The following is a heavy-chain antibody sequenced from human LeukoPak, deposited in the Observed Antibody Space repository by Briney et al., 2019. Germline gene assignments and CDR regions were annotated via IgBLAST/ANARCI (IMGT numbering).Heavy chain of an antibody. CDR3: AKEILTGYYNPDY. Sequence: PGGSLRLSCAASGFTFSIYGMHWVRQAPGKGLEWVAVISYDGSNKYYADSVKGRFTISRDNSKNTLYLQMNSLRAEDTAVYYCAKEILTGYYNPDYWGQGTLVTVSS. V-gene: IGHV3-30*18. D-gene: IGHD3-9*01. J-gene: IGHJ4*02. CDR1: GFTFSIYG. CDR2: ISYDGSNK.